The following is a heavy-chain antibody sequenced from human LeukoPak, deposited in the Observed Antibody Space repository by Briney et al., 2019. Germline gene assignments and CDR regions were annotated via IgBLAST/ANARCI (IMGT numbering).Heavy chain of an antibody. D-gene: IGHD2-2*02. J-gene: IGHJ5*02. CDR2: IYYSGST. Sequence: SETLSLTCTVSGGSISSYYWSWIRQPPGKGLEWIGYIYYSGSTNYNPSLKSRVTISVDTSKNQFSLKLSSVTAADTAVYYCARSLGYCSSTSCYTFDPWGQGTLVTVSS. CDR1: GGSISSYY. CDR3: ARSLGYCSSTSCYTFDP. V-gene: IGHV4-59*01.